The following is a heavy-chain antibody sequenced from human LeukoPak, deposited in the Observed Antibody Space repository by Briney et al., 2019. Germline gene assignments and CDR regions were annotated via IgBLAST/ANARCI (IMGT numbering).Heavy chain of an antibody. V-gene: IGHV3-30*03. CDR3: ATDRAHAFDL. Sequence: PAGSLSLSCAASGCTFSSYGRHWVRQAPGKGLEWVAVISNDGSKKYYADSVKGRFTISRDNCKNTLYLQMNSLTAEDTAVYYCATDRAHAFDLWGQGTMVTVS. CDR2: ISNDGSKK. J-gene: IGHJ3*01. CDR1: GCTFSSYG.